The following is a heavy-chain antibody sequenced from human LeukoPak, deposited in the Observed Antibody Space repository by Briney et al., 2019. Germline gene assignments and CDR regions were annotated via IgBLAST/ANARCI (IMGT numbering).Heavy chain of an antibody. Sequence: ASVKVSCKASGYTLTELSMHWVRQAPGKGLEWMGSFDPENGETLYAQEFQGRVTLTEDTSADTAYMELISLRSEDTAVYYCTRSAVVLPYYFDYWGQGTLVTVSS. CDR1: GYTLTELS. CDR3: TRSAVVLPYYFDY. V-gene: IGHV1-24*01. J-gene: IGHJ4*02. D-gene: IGHD3-22*01. CDR2: FDPENGET.